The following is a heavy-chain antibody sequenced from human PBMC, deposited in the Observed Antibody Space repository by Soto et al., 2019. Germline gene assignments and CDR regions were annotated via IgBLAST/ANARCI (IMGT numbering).Heavy chain of an antibody. CDR1: GDTFTNFG. D-gene: IGHD3-10*01. J-gene: IGHJ5*02. CDR3: ARVLRGVVNWFDP. CDR2: IATYNSNR. Sequence: HLVQSGPEVKKPGASITVSCKTSGDTFTNFGLSWVRQAPGQGLEWMGWIATYNSNRNYAQKFQGRLTLTTDTSTSTAYMELKSLGYDDPAVYYCARVLRGVVNWFDPWGQGTLVTVSS. V-gene: IGHV1-18*01.